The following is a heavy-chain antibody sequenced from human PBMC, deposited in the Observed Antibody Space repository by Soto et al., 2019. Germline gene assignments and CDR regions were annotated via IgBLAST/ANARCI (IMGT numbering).Heavy chain of an antibody. J-gene: IGHJ6*03. V-gene: IGHV4-59*08. CDR2: IYYSGST. CDR3: ARLLGNIVVVPAATRGHYYYYMDV. D-gene: IGHD2-2*01. CDR1: GGSISSYY. Sequence: SETLSLTCTVSGGSISSYYWSWIRQPPGKGLEWIGYIYYSGSTNYNPSLKSRVTIPVDTSKNQFSLKLSSVTAADTAVYYCARLLGNIVVVPAATRGHYYYYMDVWGKGTTVTVSS.